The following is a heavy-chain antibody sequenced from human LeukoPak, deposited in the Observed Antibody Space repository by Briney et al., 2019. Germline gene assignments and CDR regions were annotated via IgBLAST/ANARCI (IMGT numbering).Heavy chain of an antibody. J-gene: IGHJ4*02. Sequence: GGSLRLSCAASGFTFDDYAMHWVRQAPGKGPEWVSGISWNSGSIGYADSVKGRFTISRDNAKNSLYLQMNSLRAEDTAVYYCARDSAGDYWGQGTLVTVSS. CDR2: ISWNSGSI. V-gene: IGHV3-9*01. CDR3: ARDSAGDY. CDR1: GFTFDDYA.